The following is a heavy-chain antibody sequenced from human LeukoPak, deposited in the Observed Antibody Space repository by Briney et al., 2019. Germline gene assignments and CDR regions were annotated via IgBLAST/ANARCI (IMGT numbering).Heavy chain of an antibody. D-gene: IGHD2-2*01. CDR2: ISGSGGST. Sequence: PGGSLRLSCAASGFTFSSYAMSWVRQAPGKGLEWVSAISGSGGSTYYAESVKGRFTISRDNSKTTVYLQMNSLRAEDTAVYYCAKDRRGCSSTSCYYRFDYWGQGTLVTVSS. CDR3: AKDRRGCSSTSCYYRFDY. V-gene: IGHV3-23*01. CDR1: GFTFSSYA. J-gene: IGHJ4*02.